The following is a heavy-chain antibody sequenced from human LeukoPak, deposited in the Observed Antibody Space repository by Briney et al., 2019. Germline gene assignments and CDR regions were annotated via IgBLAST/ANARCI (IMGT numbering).Heavy chain of an antibody. CDR3: ARVVPAAIDWFDP. Sequence: PSETLSLTYTVSGGSISSGDYYWSWIRQPPGKGLEWIGYIYYSGSTYYNPSLKSRVTISVDTSKNQFSLKLSSVTAADTAVYYCARVVPAAIDWFDPWGQGTLVTVSS. D-gene: IGHD2-2*02. V-gene: IGHV4-30-4*08. CDR2: IYYSGST. CDR1: GGSISSGDYY. J-gene: IGHJ5*02.